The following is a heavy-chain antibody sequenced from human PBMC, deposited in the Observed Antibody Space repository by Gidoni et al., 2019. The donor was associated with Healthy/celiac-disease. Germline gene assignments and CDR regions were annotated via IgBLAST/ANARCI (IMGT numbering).Heavy chain of an antibody. CDR2: MNRKSGNT. J-gene: IGHJ4*02. CDR1: GYTFTSYD. V-gene: IGHV1-8*01. Sequence: QVQLVQSGAEVKKPVASVKVSCKASGYTFTSYDINWVRQATGQGLEWMGWMNRKSGNTGYAQKFQGRVTMTRNTSISTAYMELSSLRSEDTAVYYCARDLRLGELSLKWGQGTLVTVSS. D-gene: IGHD3-16*02. CDR3: ARDLRLGELSLK.